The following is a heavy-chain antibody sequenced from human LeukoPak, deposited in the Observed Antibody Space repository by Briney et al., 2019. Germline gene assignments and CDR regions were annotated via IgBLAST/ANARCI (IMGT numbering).Heavy chain of an antibody. J-gene: IGHJ4*02. CDR2: IYPADFDT. Sequence: PGESLKISCKGSGYRFTNYHIGWVRQMPGKGLEWMGIIYPADFDTRYRLTFRGQVTISVDKSINTAYLQWSSLKASDTAMYYCTRLISRGSDYNYVDDWGQGTLITVSS. D-gene: IGHD5-24*01. V-gene: IGHV5-51*01. CDR1: GYRFTNYH. CDR3: TRLISRGSDYNYVDD.